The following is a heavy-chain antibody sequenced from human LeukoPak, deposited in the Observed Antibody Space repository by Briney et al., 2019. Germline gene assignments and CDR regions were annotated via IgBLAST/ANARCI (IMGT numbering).Heavy chain of an antibody. CDR2: IYYSGST. CDR1: GGSISSSSYY. D-gene: IGHD6-13*01. V-gene: IGHV4-39*01. CDR3: ARHVVEIAAPYYFDY. Sequence: PSETLSLTCTVSGGSISSSSYYWGWIRQPPGKGLEWIGSIYYSGSTYYNPSLKSRVTISVDTSKNQFSLKLSSVTAADTAVYYCARHVVEIAAPYYFDYWGQGTLVTVSS. J-gene: IGHJ4*02.